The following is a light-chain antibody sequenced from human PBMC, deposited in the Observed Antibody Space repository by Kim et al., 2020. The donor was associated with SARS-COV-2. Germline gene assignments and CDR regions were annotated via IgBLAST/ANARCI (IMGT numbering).Light chain of an antibody. CDR2: GAS. V-gene: IGKV3-20*01. Sequence: LSLSPGERATLSCRASQSFSSSYLVWYQQKPGQAPRLLIYGASSRATGTPDRFSGSGSGTDFTLTISRLEPEDFAVYFCQQYGSSFGQGTRLEIK. CDR1: QSFSSSY. CDR3: QQYGSS. J-gene: IGKJ5*01.